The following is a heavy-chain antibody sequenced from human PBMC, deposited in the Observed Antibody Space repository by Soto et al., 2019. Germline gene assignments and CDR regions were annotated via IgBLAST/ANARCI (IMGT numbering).Heavy chain of an antibody. CDR2: ISYDGSNK. D-gene: IGHD2-21*02. V-gene: IGHV3-30-3*01. J-gene: IGHJ2*01. CDR3: ARDGCGGDCITQNENWYFDL. CDR1: GFTFSSYA. Sequence: QVQLVESGGGVVQPGRSLRLSCAASGFTFSSYAMHWVRQAPRKGLEWVAVISYDGSNKYYADSVKGRFTISRDNSKNALYLQMNSLRAEDTAVYYCARDGCGGDCITQNENWYFDLWGRGTLVTVSS.